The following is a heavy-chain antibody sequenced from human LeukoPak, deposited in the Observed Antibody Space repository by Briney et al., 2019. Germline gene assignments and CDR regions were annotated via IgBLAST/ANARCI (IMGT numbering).Heavy chain of an antibody. CDR2: IKSKTDGGTT. V-gene: IGHV3-15*07. CDR1: GFTFSNAW. D-gene: IGHD3-22*01. Sequence: SGGSLRLSCAASGFTFSNAWMNWVRQAPGKGPEWVGRIKSKTDGGTTDYAALVKGRFAIPRDDSKNTLYLQLNSLKTEDTALYYCTTVYYYDSSFDYWGQGTLVTVSS. CDR3: TTVYYYDSSFDY. J-gene: IGHJ4*02.